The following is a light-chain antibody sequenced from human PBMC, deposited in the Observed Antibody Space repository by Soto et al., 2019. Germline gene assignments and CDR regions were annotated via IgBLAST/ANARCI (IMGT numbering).Light chain of an antibody. CDR2: LNSDGSH. CDR3: QTWGTGVV. CDR1: SGHSSYA. Sequence: QAVVTQSPSASASLGASVKLTCTLSSGHSSYAIAWHQQQPEKGPRYLMKLNSDGSHSKGDGIPDCFSGSSSGAERYLTISSLQSEDEADYYCQTWGTGVVFGGGTKLTVL. J-gene: IGLJ2*01. V-gene: IGLV4-69*01.